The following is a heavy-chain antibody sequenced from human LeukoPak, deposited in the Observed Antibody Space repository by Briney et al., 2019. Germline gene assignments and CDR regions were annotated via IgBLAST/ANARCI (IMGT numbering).Heavy chain of an antibody. V-gene: IGHV1-2*02. Sequence: GASVKVSCKASGGTFSSYAISWVRQAPGQGLEWMGWINPNSGGTNYAQKFQGRVTMTRDTSISTAYMELSRLRSDDTAVYYCARVGELWSDWGQGTLVTVSS. CDR1: GGTFSSYA. CDR2: INPNSGGT. J-gene: IGHJ4*02. CDR3: ARVGELWSD. D-gene: IGHD5-18*01.